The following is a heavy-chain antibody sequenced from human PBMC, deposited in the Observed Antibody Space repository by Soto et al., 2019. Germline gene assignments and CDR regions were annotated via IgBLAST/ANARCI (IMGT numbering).Heavy chain of an antibody. D-gene: IGHD6-19*01. CDR3: AKDPATIAVAGTFDY. CDR1: GFTFSTYG. J-gene: IGHJ4*02. V-gene: IGHV3-23*01. Sequence: EVQLLESGGGLVQPGGSLRLSCAASGFTFSTYGMSWVRQAPGKGLEWVSIISGSGGITYYADTVKGRFTISRDNSKNTLYLQMNSLRAEDTAVYYCAKDPATIAVAGTFDYWGQGTLVIVSS. CDR2: ISGSGGIT.